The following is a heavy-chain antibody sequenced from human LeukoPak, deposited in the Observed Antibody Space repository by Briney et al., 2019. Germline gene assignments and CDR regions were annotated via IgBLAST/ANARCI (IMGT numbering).Heavy chain of an antibody. CDR2: IWYDGSNK. Sequence: GGSLRLSCAASGFTFSSYGMHWVRQAPGKGLEWVAVIWYDGSNKYYADSVKGRFTISRGNSKNTLYLQMNSLRAEDTAVYYCAKETRDSYGPYFDYWGQGTLVTVSS. J-gene: IGHJ4*02. D-gene: IGHD5-18*01. V-gene: IGHV3-33*06. CDR3: AKETRDSYGPYFDY. CDR1: GFTFSSYG.